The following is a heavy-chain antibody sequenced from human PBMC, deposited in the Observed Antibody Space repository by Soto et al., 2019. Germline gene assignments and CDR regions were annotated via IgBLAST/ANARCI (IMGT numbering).Heavy chain of an antibody. J-gene: IGHJ4*02. CDR1: GFAFGRYW. CDR2: ISQDGAIA. D-gene: IGHD1-1*01. Sequence: VQLVESGGGLVQPGGSLRLSCAASGFAFGRYWMHWVRQAPGKGLVWVSRISQDGAIATQADSVKGRFTISRDNAKNTLFLQRNSLRADDTAVYYFLRHQRHWNEFADQWGQGNLVTVSS. V-gene: IGHV3-74*01. CDR3: LRHQRHWNEFADQ.